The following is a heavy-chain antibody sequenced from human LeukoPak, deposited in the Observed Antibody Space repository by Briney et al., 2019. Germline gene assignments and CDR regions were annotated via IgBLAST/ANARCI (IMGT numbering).Heavy chain of an antibody. D-gene: IGHD2-21*01. CDR1: GGSISSGSYY. V-gene: IGHV4-61*02. Sequence: SETLSLTCTVSGGSISSGSYYWSWIRQPAGKGLEWIGRIYTSGSTNYNPSLKSRVTMSVGTSKNQFSLKLSSVTAADTAVYYCASNSGGYWGQGTLVTVSS. J-gene: IGHJ4*02. CDR2: IYTSGST. CDR3: ASNSGGY.